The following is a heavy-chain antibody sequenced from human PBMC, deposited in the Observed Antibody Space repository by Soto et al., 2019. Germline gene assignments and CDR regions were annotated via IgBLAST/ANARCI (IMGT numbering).Heavy chain of an antibody. J-gene: IGHJ6*01. CDR2: ISRSSTGI. D-gene: IGHD3-10*01. CDR3: ARAVTWGLDV. Sequence: EVQLVESGGGLVQPGGSLRLSCAASGFTFSLYSMSWVRQAPGKGLEWVSYISRSSTGIHYADSVKGRFTISRDDATNSMQLQMNSLRDGDTAVYYCARAVTWGLDVW. V-gene: IGHV3-48*02. CDR1: GFTFSLYS.